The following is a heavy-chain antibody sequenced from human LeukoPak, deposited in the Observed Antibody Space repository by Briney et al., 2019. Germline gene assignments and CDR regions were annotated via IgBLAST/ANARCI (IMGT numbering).Heavy chain of an antibody. V-gene: IGHV4-4*02. CDR2: ISQAGTT. CDR3: LRIYCSSTSCPYFDY. Sequence: SETLSLTCAVSGASISSSNWGRWARQPPGKGLEWIGEISQAGTTNYNPSLKSRVTISVDNSRNQFSLKLTSVTAADTAVYFCLRIYCSSTSCPYFDYWGQGTLVTVSS. J-gene: IGHJ4*02. CDR1: GASISSSNW. D-gene: IGHD2-2*01.